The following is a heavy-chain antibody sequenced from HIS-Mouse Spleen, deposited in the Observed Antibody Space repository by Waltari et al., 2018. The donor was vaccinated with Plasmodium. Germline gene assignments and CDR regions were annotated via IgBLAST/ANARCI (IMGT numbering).Heavy chain of an antibody. CDR3: ARVLGYKAAAGTFVEYFQH. J-gene: IGHJ1*01. V-gene: IGHV1-2*02. CDR2: INPNSGGT. D-gene: IGHD6-13*01. Sequence: QVQLVQSGAEVKKPGASVKVSCKASGYTFTGYYMHWVRQAPGQGLEWMGWINPNSGGTNEAQKFQGRVTMTRDKAISPAYMELSRLRSADTAVYYCARVLGYKAAAGTFVEYFQHWGQGTLVTVSS. CDR1: GYTFTGYY.